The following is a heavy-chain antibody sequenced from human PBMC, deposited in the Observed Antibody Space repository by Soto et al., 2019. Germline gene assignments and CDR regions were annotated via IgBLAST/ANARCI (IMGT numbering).Heavy chain of an antibody. D-gene: IGHD6-19*01. J-gene: IGHJ4*02. CDR1: GGSISSRSYF. CDR2: VSYNVRT. Sequence: QLLLQESGPGLVKPSETLFLTCTVSGGSISSRSYFWGWIRQPPGKGLEWIGSVSYNVRTYSNPSLKSRLTMSVDTSKTQFFLKLTSVTAADTAVYYCARQAVDEGYSSGWYFDAWGQGTLVTVSS. CDR3: ARQAVDEGYSSGWYFDA. V-gene: IGHV4-39*01.